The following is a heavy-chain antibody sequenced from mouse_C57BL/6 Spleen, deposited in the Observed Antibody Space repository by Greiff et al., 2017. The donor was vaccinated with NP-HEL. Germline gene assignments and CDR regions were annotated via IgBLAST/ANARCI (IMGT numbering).Heavy chain of an antibody. CDR2: ISSGGSYT. CDR1: GFTFSSYG. CDR3: ARHDWGMYYFDY. J-gene: IGHJ2*01. D-gene: IGHD4-1*01. Sequence: EVQVVESGGDLVKPGGSLKLSCAASGFTFSSYGMSWVRQTPDKRLEWVATISSGGSYTYYPDSVKGRFTISRDNAKNTLYLQMSSLKSEDTAKYYCARHDWGMYYFDYWGQGTTLTVSS. V-gene: IGHV5-6*01.